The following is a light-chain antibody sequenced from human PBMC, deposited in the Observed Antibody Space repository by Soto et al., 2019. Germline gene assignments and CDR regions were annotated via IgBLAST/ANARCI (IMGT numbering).Light chain of an antibody. CDR1: QSVSSN. Sequence: AQYPATSSVYTGTRATLSCRASQSVSSNLAWYQQKPGQAPRLLIYGASTRATGIPARFSGSGSGTEFTLTICSLQSEDFAVYYCQQYNKWPRTVAQGGKVDIK. V-gene: IGKV3-15*01. CDR3: QQYNKWPRT. CDR2: GAS. J-gene: IGKJ1*01.